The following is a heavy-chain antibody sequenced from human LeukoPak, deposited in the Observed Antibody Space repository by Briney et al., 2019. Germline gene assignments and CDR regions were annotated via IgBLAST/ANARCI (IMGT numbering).Heavy chain of an antibody. CDR3: ARVKSTVNDY. J-gene: IGHJ4*02. D-gene: IGHD4-17*01. V-gene: IGHV4-61*01. CDR1: GVSVSSGSYY. CDR2: IYYSGST. Sequence: PETLSLTCTVSGVSVSSGSYYWSWIRQPPGKGLEWIGYIYYSGSTNYNPSLKSRVTISVDTSENQFSLKLSSVTAADTAVYYCARVKSTVNDYWGQGTLVTVSS.